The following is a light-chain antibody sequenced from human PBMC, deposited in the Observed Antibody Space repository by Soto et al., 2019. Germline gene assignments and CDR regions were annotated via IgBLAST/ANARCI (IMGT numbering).Light chain of an antibody. J-gene: IGLJ1*01. V-gene: IGLV2-8*01. CDR1: TSDLADSDF. Sequence: QSFLIPPPSSSGSPDQSVTIPCTGPTSDLADSDFVSCYQQNPGKAPKLLIYEVSKRPSGVPDRFSGSKSANTAALTVSYLHAEDEAAYYCSSYAVSNNLYVFGTGTKVTGL. CDR3: SSYAVSNNLYV. CDR2: EVS.